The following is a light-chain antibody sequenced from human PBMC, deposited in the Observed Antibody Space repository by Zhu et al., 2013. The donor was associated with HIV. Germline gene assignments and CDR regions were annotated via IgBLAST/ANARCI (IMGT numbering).Light chain of an antibody. Sequence: SYELTQPPSVSVAPGKTARITCGGNNIGSKSVHWYQQKPGQAPVLVVYDDSDRPSGIPGRFSGSNSGNTATLAISRVEAGDEADYYCQVWDSSSDHVFGTGTKVTVL. J-gene: IGLJ1*01. CDR1: NIGSKS. CDR2: DDS. CDR3: QVWDSSSDHV. V-gene: IGLV3-21*03.